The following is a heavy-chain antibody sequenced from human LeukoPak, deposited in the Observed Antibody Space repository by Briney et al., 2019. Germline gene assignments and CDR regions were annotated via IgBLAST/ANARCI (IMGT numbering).Heavy chain of an antibody. Sequence: GESLQISCKGSGYSFTSYWIGWVRQMPGKGLEWMGIIYPGDSDTRYSPSSQGQVTISADKSISTAYLQWSSLKASDTAMYYCASSSGRPPYYFDYWGQGTLVTVSS. CDR1: GYSFTSYW. CDR3: ASSSGRPPYYFDY. V-gene: IGHV5-51*01. J-gene: IGHJ4*02. CDR2: IYPGDSDT. D-gene: IGHD6-19*01.